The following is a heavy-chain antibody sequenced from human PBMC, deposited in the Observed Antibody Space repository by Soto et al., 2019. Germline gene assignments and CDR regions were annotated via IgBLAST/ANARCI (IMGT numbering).Heavy chain of an antibody. CDR1: GFTFSSYG. CDR2: ISYDGSNK. Sequence: GESLKISCAASGFTFSSYGMHWVRQAPGKGLEWVAVISYDGSNKYYADSVKGRFTISRDNSKNTLYLQMNSLRAEDTAVYYCAKLPIAASGVDAFDIWGQGTMVTVSS. V-gene: IGHV3-30*18. CDR3: AKLPIAASGVDAFDI. D-gene: IGHD6-25*01. J-gene: IGHJ3*02.